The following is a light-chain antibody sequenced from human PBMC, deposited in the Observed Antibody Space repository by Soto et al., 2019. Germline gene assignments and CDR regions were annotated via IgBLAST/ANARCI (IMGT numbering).Light chain of an antibody. J-gene: IGKJ5*01. CDR1: AIAARH. V-gene: IGKV3D-15*03. Sequence: VLTLSPVILSVSPGERETISCRASAIAARHLACYQHFPCQSPRLLVHHASVRSTGIPARFSRSGCWTEFSLTISNFHSGDFAVYFCQQYNDWQPITFGQGTRLEI. CDR3: QQYNDWQPIT. CDR2: HAS.